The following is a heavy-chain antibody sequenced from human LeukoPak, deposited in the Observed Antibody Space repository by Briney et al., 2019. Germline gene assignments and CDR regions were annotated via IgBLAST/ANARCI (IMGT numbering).Heavy chain of an antibody. CDR3: AKDRGDFPPYFDY. CDR1: GFTFNAYD. V-gene: IGHV3-30*02. D-gene: IGHD2-21*02. Sequence: GGSLRLSCAASGFTFNAYDIHWVRQAPGKGLEWVAFIRKDGNNEKYADSVKGRFTISRDNSKNTLYLQMNSLRNEDTAVYYCAKDRGDFPPYFDYWGQGTLVTVSS. CDR2: IRKDGNNE. J-gene: IGHJ4*02.